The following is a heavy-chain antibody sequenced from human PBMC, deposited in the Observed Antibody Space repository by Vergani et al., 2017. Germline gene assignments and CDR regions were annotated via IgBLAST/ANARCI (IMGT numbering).Heavy chain of an antibody. CDR3: ARVMYRDEASTGYRLEGMDI. V-gene: IGHV4-59*13. CDR1: GGSFNTYY. J-gene: IGHJ6*02. D-gene: IGHD3-9*01. CDR2: IYSTGST. Sequence: QVQLEESGPGLVKPSETLSLTCTVSGGSFNTYYWSWIRQSPAKGLEWIGYIYSTGSTNYNPSLNSRVTMSVDTSKNQFSLKFRSVTAADTAVYFCARVMYRDEASTGYRLEGMDIWGQGTTVTISS.